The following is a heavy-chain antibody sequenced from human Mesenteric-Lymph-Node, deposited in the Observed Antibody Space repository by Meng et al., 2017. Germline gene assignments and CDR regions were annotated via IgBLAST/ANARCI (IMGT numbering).Heavy chain of an antibody. D-gene: IGHD2-8*02. CDR1: GFTFSSYW. J-gene: IGHJ3*02. CDR3: ARLWSDAFDI. Sequence: GGSLRLSCADSGFTFSSYWMAWVRQAPGKGLEWVSSISSSSSYIYYADSVKGRFTISRDNAKNSLYLQMNNLRAEDTAVYYCARLWSDAFDIWGHGTMVTVSS. V-gene: IGHV3-21*01. CDR2: ISSSSSYI.